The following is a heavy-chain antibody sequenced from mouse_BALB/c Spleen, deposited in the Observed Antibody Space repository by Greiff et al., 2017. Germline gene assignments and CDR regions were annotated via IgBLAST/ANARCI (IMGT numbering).Heavy chain of an antibody. CDR3: TRSKASGPAWFAY. J-gene: IGHJ3*01. D-gene: IGHD3-2*02. CDR2: INPSNGGT. V-gene: IGHV1S81*02. Sequence: QVQLQQSGAELVKPGASVKLSCKASGYTFTSYYMYWVKQRPGQGLEWIGEINPSNGGTNFNEKFKSKATLTVDKSSSTAYMQLSSLTSEDSAVYYCTRSKASGPAWFAYWGQGTLVTVSA. CDR1: GYTFTSYY.